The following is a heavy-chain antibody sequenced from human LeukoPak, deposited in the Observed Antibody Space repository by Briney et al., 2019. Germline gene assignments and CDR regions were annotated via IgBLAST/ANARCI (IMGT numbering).Heavy chain of an antibody. J-gene: IGHJ3*02. CDR1: GYTFTSYD. V-gene: IGHV1-8*01. CDR3: ARGYLAMVRGVIRDAFDI. CDR2: MNPNSGNT. Sequence: ASVKVSCKASGYTFTSYDINWVRQATGQGLEWMGWMNPNSGNTGYAQKFQGRVTMTRNTSISTAYMELSSLRSEDTAVYYCARGYLAMVRGVIRDAFDIWGQGTMVTVSS. D-gene: IGHD3-10*01.